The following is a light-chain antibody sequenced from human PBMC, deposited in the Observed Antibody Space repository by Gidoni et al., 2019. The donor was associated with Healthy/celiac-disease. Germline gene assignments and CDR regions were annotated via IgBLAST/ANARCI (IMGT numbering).Light chain of an antibody. Sequence: ELVLTQSTATLSVTPGERATISCRASQSVSSYLAWYTQKPAQAPRLLIYYASNRATGIPARFSGSGSGTDFSLPSSSREPEDVVVYYCQQRSNWPLTFXGXTKVEIK. CDR3: QQRSNWPLT. V-gene: IGKV3-11*01. CDR1: QSVSSY. CDR2: YAS. J-gene: IGKJ4*01.